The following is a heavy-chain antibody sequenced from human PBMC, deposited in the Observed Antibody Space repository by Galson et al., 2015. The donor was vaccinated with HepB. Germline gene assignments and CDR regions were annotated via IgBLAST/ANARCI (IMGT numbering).Heavy chain of an antibody. J-gene: IGHJ4*02. CDR1: GYTFTGYY. D-gene: IGHD3-22*01. V-gene: IGHV1-2*06. CDR3: AAHPLNYYDSSGYYSFDY. CDR2: INPNSGGT. Sequence: SVKVSCKASGYTFTGYYMHWVRQAPGQGLEWMGRINPNSGGTNYAQKFQGRVTMTRDTSISTAYMELSRLRSDDTAVYYCAAHPLNYYDSSGYYSFDYWGQGTLVTVSS.